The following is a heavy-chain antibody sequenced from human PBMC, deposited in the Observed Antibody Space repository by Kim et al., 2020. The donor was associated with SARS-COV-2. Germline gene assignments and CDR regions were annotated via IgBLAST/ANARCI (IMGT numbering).Heavy chain of an antibody. V-gene: IGHV3-48*04. CDR3: ARFAYYYGSGSYWYYYYGMDV. J-gene: IGHJ6*02. CDR2: ISSSSSTI. CDR1: GFTFSSYS. D-gene: IGHD3-10*01. Sequence: GGSLRLSCAASGFTFSSYSMNWVRQAPGKGLEWVSYISSSSSTIYYADSVKGRFTISRDNAKNSLYLQMNSLRAEDTAVYYCARFAYYYGSGSYWYYYYGMDVCGQGTTVTVSS.